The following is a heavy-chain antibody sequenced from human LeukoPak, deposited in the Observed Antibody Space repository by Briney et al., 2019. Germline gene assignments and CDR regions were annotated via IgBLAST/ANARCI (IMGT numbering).Heavy chain of an antibody. CDR1: GFTVSSNY. Sequence: PGGSLRLSCAASGFTVSSNYMSWVRQAPGKGLEWVSVIYSGGSTHYADSVKGRFTISRDNSKNTLYLQMNSLRAEDTAVYYCARGPSYFSSSWYYFDYWGQGTLVTVSS. CDR2: IYSGGST. V-gene: IGHV3-53*01. J-gene: IGHJ4*02. CDR3: ARGPSYFSSSWYYFDY. D-gene: IGHD6-13*01.